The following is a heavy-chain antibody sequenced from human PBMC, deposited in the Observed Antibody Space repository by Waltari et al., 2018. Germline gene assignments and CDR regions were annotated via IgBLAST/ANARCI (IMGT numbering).Heavy chain of an antibody. Sequence: QFQLVESGGGVVQPRRSLRLPCAAAGLIFGICNMPWVRQPPGQGLQWVAAISHDGSNKDYADSVKSRFTVSRDNSNNTLYLQINSLRADDTGIYFCVKYSGFDYFFDYWGQGTLVTVSS. D-gene: IGHD5-12*01. CDR2: ISHDGSNK. CDR3: VKYSGFDYFFDY. V-gene: IGHV3-30*18. J-gene: IGHJ4*02. CDR1: GLIFGICN.